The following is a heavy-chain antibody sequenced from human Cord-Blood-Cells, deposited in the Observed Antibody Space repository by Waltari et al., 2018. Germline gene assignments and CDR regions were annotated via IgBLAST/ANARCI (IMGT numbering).Heavy chain of an antibody. CDR2: SYPCDSDT. CDR1: GYSFNSYW. V-gene: IGHV5-51*01. D-gene: IGHD3-10*01. CDR3: ARLWFGELIGFDP. J-gene: IGHJ5*02. Sequence: EVQLVQSGAEVKKPGESLKISCKGSGYSFNSYWIGWVCQMPGKGLGWMGISYPCDSDTRYSPSFQGQVTISADKSISTAYLQWSSLKASDTAMYYCARLWFGELIGFDPWGQGTLVTVSS.